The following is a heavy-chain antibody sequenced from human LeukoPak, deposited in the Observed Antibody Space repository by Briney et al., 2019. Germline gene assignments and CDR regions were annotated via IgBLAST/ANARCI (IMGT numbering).Heavy chain of an antibody. V-gene: IGHV3-7*01. J-gene: IGHJ3*01. CDR2: IKPDGNER. CDR1: GFSFITNW. CDR3: ARWQWTAFDV. Sequence: GGSLRLSCAASGFSFITNWISWVRQAPGKGLQWVANIKPDGNERYYVDYSKGRFPISRDNARSSLYLQMHSLRVEDTAIYYCARWQWTAFDVWGQGTMVTVSS. D-gene: IGHD6-19*01.